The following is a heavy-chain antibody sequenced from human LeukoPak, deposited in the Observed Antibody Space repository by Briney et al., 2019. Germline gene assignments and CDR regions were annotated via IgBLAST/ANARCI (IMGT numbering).Heavy chain of an antibody. CDR1: GGSISNYY. CDR2: IYYSGST. Sequence: SETLSLTCTVSGGSISNYYWTWIRQPPGKGLEWIGYIYYSGSTNYNPSLKSRFTISLDTSRNQFSLRLSSVTAADTAVYYCARNEGQQLSRSWFNPWGQGTLDTVSS. D-gene: IGHD6-13*01. CDR3: ARNEGQQLSRSWFNP. V-gene: IGHV4-59*12. J-gene: IGHJ5*02.